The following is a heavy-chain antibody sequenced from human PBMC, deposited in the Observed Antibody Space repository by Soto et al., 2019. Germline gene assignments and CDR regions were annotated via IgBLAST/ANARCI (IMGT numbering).Heavy chain of an antibody. Sequence: ASVKVSCKASGRTFSNYTISCVRQAPGQRLEWMGGIIPFVGTTDYEQKFQGRVTIAADGSTSTAYMKLSSLRSADTAVYYCARSSPYIVVRKPTGNQDYYGMDVWRQGTTVIFSS. CDR1: GRTFSNYT. V-gene: IGHV1-69*13. J-gene: IGHJ6*02. CDR3: ARSSPYIVVRKPTGNQDYYGMDV. D-gene: IGHD2-2*01. CDR2: IIPFVGTT.